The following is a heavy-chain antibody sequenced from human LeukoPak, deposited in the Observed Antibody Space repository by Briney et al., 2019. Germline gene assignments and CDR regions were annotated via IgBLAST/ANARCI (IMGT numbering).Heavy chain of an antibody. J-gene: IGHJ5*02. V-gene: IGHV4-34*01. CDR1: GGSFSGYY. CDR3: ARGRHSSGWYGRHNWFDP. D-gene: IGHD6-19*01. Sequence: SETLSLTCAVYGGSFSGYYWSWLRQPPGKGLEWIGEINHSGGTNYNPSLKSRVTISVDTSKNQFSLKLSSVTAADTAVYYCARGRHSSGWYGRHNWFDPWGQGTLVTVSS. CDR2: INHSGGT.